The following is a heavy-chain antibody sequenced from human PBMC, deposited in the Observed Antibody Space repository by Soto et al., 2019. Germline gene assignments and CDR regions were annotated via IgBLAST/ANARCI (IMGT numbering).Heavy chain of an antibody. J-gene: IGHJ1*01. CDR1: GFTFTKYE. V-gene: IGHV1-46*01. CDR2: VNPNGGTT. CDR3: ARIESCGGDCYYFHH. D-gene: IGHD2-21*02. Sequence: QVQLVQSGAEVKKPGASVKVACRASGFTFTKYEMHWVRQAPGQGLEWMGVVNPNGGTTGYAQKFQDRVSMTKDKSTSTVYLELRRLRFEDTAVYFCARIESCGGDCYYFHHWGQGTLVTVSS.